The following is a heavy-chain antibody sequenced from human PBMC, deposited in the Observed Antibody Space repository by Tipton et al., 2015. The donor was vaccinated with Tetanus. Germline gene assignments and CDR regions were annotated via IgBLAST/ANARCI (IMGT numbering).Heavy chain of an antibody. J-gene: IGHJ4*02. CDR3: TPSGKVGAGYPIGD. CDR2: IKNKADGGTT. CDR1: GLFFKNAW. Sequence: SLRLSCATSGLFFKNAWMNWVRQAPGKGLEWVGRIKNKADGGTTDYSARVKGRFSISRDDSKDTLFLQMNSLKTEDTAVYYCTPSGKVGAGYPIGDWGPGT. D-gene: IGHD3-9*01. V-gene: IGHV3-15*07.